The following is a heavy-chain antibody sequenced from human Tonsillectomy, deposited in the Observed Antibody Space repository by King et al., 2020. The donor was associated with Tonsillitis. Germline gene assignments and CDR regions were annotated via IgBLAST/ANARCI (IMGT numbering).Heavy chain of an antibody. V-gene: IGHV3-7*01. CDR2: IKQDGSDK. CDR1: GFTFSNFY. CDR3: ASECISGEGGFDF. Sequence: VQLVESGGGLVQPGGSLRLSCAASGFTFSNFYMNWVRQAPGKGLEWVANIKQDGSDKYYLDSVKGRFTISRDNAKNSLYLQMNSLRAEDTAIYYCASECISGEGGFDFWGQGTMVTVSS. D-gene: IGHD1-20*01. J-gene: IGHJ3*01.